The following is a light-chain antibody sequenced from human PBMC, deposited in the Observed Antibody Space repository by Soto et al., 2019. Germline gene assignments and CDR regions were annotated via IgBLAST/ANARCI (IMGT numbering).Light chain of an antibody. Sequence: VLTQSPGTLSLTPGERATLSCRASQSLGSTSLAWYQQKSGQPPRLLISGASKRAAGVPDRFSGSGSGTDFTLVISRLEPEDFAVYYCQQSVDSPRTFRQGTKVDLK. CDR1: QSLGSTS. V-gene: IGKV3-20*01. J-gene: IGKJ1*01. CDR2: GAS. CDR3: QQSVDSPRT.